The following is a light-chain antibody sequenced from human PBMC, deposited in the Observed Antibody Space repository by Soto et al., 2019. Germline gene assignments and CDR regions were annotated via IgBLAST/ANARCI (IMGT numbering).Light chain of an antibody. J-gene: IGLJ1*01. CDR1: SSDVGNYNL. Sequence: QSVLTQPASVSGSPGQSITISCTGTSSDVGNYNLVSWYQHDPGKAPKLLIYEGSKRPSGVSDRFSGSKSGNTASLTISGLQAEDEADYYCCSYASSSTYVFGTGTNVTVL. CDR2: EGS. V-gene: IGLV2-23*01. CDR3: CSYASSSTYV.